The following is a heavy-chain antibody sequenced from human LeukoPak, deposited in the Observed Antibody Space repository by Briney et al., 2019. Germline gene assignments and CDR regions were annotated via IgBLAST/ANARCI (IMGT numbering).Heavy chain of an antibody. D-gene: IGHD6-13*01. CDR3: ASLTRQQLAKNWFDP. Sequence: SETLSLTCAVYGGSFSGYYWSWIRQPPGKGLEWIGDINHSGSTNYNPSLKSRVTISVDTSKNQFSLKLSSVTAADTAVYYCASLTRQQLAKNWFDPWGQGTLVTVSS. CDR2: INHSGST. CDR1: GGSFSGYY. V-gene: IGHV4-34*01. J-gene: IGHJ5*02.